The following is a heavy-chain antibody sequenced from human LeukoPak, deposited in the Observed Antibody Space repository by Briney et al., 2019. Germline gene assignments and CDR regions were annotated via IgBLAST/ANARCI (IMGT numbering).Heavy chain of an antibody. CDR2: IYYSGST. V-gene: IGHV4-59*12. CDR1: GGSISSYY. J-gene: IGHJ6*03. D-gene: IGHD5-18*01. Sequence: PSETLSLTCTVSGGSISSYYWSWIRQPPGKGLEWIGYIYYSGSTYYKPSLKSRVTISVDTSKNQFSLKLSSVTAADTAVYYCARTRSGYSYGYYYYYYMDVWGKGTTVTVSS. CDR3: ARTRSGYSYGYYYYYYMDV.